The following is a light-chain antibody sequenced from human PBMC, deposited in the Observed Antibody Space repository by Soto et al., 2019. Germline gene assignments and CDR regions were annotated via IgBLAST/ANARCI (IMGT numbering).Light chain of an antibody. CDR1: KLGDKY. CDR3: QAWDSVTAWV. J-gene: IGLJ3*02. V-gene: IGLV3-1*01. CDR2: QDN. Sequence: SYELTQPPSVSVSPGQTASITCSGEKLGDKYGCWYQQKPGQSPVLVIYQDNKRPSGIPERFSGSNSGNTATLTISGTQAMDEADYYCQAWDSVTAWVFGGGTKLTVL.